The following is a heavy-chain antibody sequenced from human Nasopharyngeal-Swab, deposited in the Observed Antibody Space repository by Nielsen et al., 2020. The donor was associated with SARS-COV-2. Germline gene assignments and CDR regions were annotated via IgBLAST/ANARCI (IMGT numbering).Heavy chain of an antibody. CDR2: INGNGFNK. D-gene: IGHD4-11*01. CDR3: AKLTTTTLTSYY. V-gene: IGHV3-23*01. CDR1: GLTFSTYT. J-gene: IGHJ4*02. Sequence: GGSLRLSCAVSGLTFSTYTMSWVRQAPGKGLEWVSTINGNGFNKDYADSVRGRFTISRDNSNKTLYLQMTSLRADDTAMYYCAKLTTTTLTSYYWGWGTRVTVSS.